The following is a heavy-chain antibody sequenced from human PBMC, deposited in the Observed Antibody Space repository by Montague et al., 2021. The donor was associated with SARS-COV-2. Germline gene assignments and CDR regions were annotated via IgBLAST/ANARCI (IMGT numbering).Heavy chain of an antibody. J-gene: IGHJ6*02. CDR2: ISSSGSTI. V-gene: IGHV3-48*03. CDR3: ASHQLRYFDWLLLTDNYYYGMDV. CDR1: GFTFSSYE. Sequence: SLRLSCAASGFTFSSYEMNWVRQAPGKGLEWVSYISSSGSTIYYADSVKGRFTISRGNAKNSLYLQMNSLRAEDTAVYYCASHQLRYFDWLLLTDNYYYGMDVWGQGTTVTVSS. D-gene: IGHD3-9*01.